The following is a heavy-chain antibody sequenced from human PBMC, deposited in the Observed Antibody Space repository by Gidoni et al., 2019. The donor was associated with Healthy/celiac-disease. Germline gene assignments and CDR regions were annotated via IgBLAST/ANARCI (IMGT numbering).Heavy chain of an antibody. CDR1: GFTFSSYA. J-gene: IGHJ3*02. V-gene: IGHV3-23*01. D-gene: IGHD2-21*02. CDR2: ISGSGGST. Sequence: EVQLLESGGGLVQPGGPMRLSCAASGFTFSSYAMSWVRQAPGKGLEWVSAISGSGGSTYYADSVKGRFTISRDNSKNTLYLQMNSLRAEDTAVYYCAKGIVVVTAIYAFDIWGQGTMVTVSS. CDR3: AKGIVVVTAIYAFDI.